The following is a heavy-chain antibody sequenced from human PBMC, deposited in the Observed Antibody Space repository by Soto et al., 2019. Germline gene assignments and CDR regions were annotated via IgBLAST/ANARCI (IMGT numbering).Heavy chain of an antibody. V-gene: IGHV4-59*01. CDR2: LYYGGNT. CDR1: GASISTYY. Sequence: SETLSLTCTVSGASISTYYWTWIRQAPGKGLEWIGYLYYGGNTNYNPSLKSRVTMSVDTSKNHFYLTLTSATAADTAVYFCARGGSEGGLDVWGQENTVTVSS. D-gene: IGHD3-10*01. CDR3: ARGGSEGGLDV. J-gene: IGHJ6*02.